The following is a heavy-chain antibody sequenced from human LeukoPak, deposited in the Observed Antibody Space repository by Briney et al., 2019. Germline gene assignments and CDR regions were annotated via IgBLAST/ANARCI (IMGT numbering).Heavy chain of an antibody. D-gene: IGHD5-12*01. Sequence: AETLSLTCAVYGGSFRGYYWSWIRQPPGKGLEWMGQINFGGSINYTPSLKSRVTISVATSKNKFSMKLTSVTAADTAVYYCAALTGGRYLVATYFAFWRQGSLVTVYS. CDR3: AALTGGRYLVATYFAF. V-gene: IGHV4-34*01. CDR2: INFGGSI. J-gene: IGHJ4*02. CDR1: GGSFRGYY.